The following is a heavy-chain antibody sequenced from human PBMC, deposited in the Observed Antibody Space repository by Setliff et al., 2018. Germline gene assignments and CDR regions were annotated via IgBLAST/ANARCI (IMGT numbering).Heavy chain of an antibody. J-gene: IGHJ4*02. CDR2: IKQDESEK. Sequence: GGSLRLSCAASGFTFTNYWINWVRQAPGKGLEWVANIKQDESEKHYVGFVKGRFTISRDNARNSVYLQMNSLRAEDAAVYYCATSDWYAAFDHWGQGTLVTVSS. D-gene: IGHD6-19*01. CDR1: GFTFTNYW. CDR3: ATSDWYAAFDH. V-gene: IGHV3-7*01.